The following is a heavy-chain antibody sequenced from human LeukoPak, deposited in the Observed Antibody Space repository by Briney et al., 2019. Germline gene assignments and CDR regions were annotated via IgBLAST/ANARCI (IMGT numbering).Heavy chain of an antibody. CDR2: ISGSGGST. CDR1: GFTFRNYG. V-gene: IGHV3-23*01. D-gene: IGHD3-22*01. Sequence: PGGSLRLSCAASGFTFRNYGMSWVRQAPGKGLERVSAISGSGGSTYYADSVKGRLTISRDNSKNTLYLQMNSLRAEDTAVYYCAKDRGITMIVVVTPDGYFDYWGQGTLVTVSS. J-gene: IGHJ4*02. CDR3: AKDRGITMIVVVTPDGYFDY.